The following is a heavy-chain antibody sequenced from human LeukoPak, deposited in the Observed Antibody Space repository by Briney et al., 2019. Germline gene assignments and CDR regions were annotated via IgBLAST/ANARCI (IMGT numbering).Heavy chain of an antibody. D-gene: IGHD3-22*01. CDR2: ISGSGGST. CDR3: AKDTPAYDSSGYYYPYLGY. V-gene: IGHV3-23*01. CDR1: GFTFSSYA. Sequence: GGSLRLSCAASGFTFSSYAMSWVRQAPGKGLEWVSAISGSGGSTYYADSVKGRFTISRDNSKNTLYLQMNSLRAEDTAVYYCAKDTPAYDSSGYYYPYLGYWGQGTLVTVSS. J-gene: IGHJ4*02.